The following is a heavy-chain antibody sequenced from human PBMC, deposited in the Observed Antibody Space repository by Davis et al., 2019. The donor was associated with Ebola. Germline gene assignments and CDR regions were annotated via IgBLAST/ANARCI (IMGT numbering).Heavy chain of an antibody. V-gene: IGHV4-34*01. CDR2: INHSGST. D-gene: IGHD4-17*01. Sequence: MPSETLSLTCAVYGGSFSGYYWSWIRQPPGKGLEWIGEINHSGSTNYSPSLMSRVTMSVDSSKNQFSLKLHSVTAADTAVYYCARTTKTNIEASGLGFNSFDSWGQGALVSVSS. J-gene: IGHJ5*01. CDR3: ARTTKTNIEASGLGFNSFDS. CDR1: GGSFSGYY.